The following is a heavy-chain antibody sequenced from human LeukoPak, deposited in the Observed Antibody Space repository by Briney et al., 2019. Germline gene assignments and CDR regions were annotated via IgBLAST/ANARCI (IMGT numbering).Heavy chain of an antibody. J-gene: IGHJ6*03. CDR2: IYYSGST. CDR1: GGPISSSSYY. D-gene: IGHD2-15*01. V-gene: IGHV4-39*01. CDR3: ARGVVAATWANLYYYYYYMDV. Sequence: SETLSLTCTVSGGPISSSSYYWGWIRQPPGKGLEWIGSIYYSGSTYYNPSLKSRVTISVNTSKNQFSLKLSSVTAADTAVYYCARGVVAATWANLYYYYYYMDVWGKGTTVTVSS.